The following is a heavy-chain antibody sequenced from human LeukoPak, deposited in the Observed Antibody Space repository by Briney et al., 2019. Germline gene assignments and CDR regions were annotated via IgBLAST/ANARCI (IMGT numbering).Heavy chain of an antibody. V-gene: IGHV4-34*01. Sequence: SETLSLTCAVYGGSFSGYYWSWIRQPPGKGLEWIGEINHSGSTNYNPSLKSRVTISVDTSKNQFSLKLSSVTAADTAVYYCARRRVRVNPNWFDPWGQGTLVTVSS. CDR2: INHSGST. D-gene: IGHD1-14*01. CDR1: GGSFSGYY. CDR3: ARRRVRVNPNWFDP. J-gene: IGHJ5*02.